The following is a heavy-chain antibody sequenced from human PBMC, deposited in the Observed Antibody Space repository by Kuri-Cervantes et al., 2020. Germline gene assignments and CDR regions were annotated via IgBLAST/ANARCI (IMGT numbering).Heavy chain of an antibody. Sequence: SETLSLTCTVSGGSISSGGYYWSWIRQHPGKGLEWIGYIYYSGSTYYNPSLKSRVTISVDTSKIQFSLKLSSVTAADTAVYYCARAGRSCSGGSCYFYAFDIWGQGTRGTVSS. CDR3: ARAGRSCSGGSCYFYAFDI. CDR1: GGSISSGGYY. CDR2: IYYSGST. J-gene: IGHJ3*02. D-gene: IGHD2-15*01. V-gene: IGHV4-31*03.